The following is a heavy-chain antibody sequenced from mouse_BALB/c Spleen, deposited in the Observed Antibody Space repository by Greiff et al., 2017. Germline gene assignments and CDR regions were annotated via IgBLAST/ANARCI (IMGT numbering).Heavy chain of an antibody. CDR1: GFSLTSYG. J-gene: IGHJ4*01. Sequence: VKLMESGPGLVQPSQSLSITCTVSGFSLTSYGVHWVRQSPGKGLEWLGVIWSGGSTDYNAAFISRLSISKDNSKSQVFFKMNSLQANDTAIYYCARRGYYGNHYYAMDYWGQGTSVTVSS. D-gene: IGHD2-1*01. CDR3: ARRGYYGNHYYAMDY. CDR2: IWSGGST. V-gene: IGHV2-2*02.